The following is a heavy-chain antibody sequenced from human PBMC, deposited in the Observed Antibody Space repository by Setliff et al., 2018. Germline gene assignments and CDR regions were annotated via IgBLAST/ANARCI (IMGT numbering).Heavy chain of an antibody. J-gene: IGHJ3*02. Sequence: GGSLRLSCAASGFTFNNYAMSWVRQAPGKGLEWVSAISGSGFSTYYTDSVKGRFTISRDNSKNTLYLQMNSLRAEDTALYYCAKDYDTSDYYSLISPSAFDIWGQGTMVTVS. D-gene: IGHD3-22*01. CDR2: ISGSGFST. V-gene: IGHV3-23*01. CDR3: AKDYDTSDYYSLISPSAFDI. CDR1: GFTFNNYA.